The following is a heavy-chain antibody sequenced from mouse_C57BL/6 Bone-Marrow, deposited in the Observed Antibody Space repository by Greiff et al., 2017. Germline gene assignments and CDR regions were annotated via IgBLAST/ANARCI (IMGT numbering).Heavy chain of an antibody. CDR3: ATTGFDY. J-gene: IGHJ2*01. V-gene: IGHV1-69*01. Sequence: QVQLQQPGAELVMPGASVKLSCKASGYTFTSYWMHWVKQRPGQGLEWIGEIDPSDSYTNYNQQFKGKSTLTVDKSTSKAYMHLSSLTSEDSAVYYCATTGFDYWGQGTTLTVSS. CDR2: IDPSDSYT. CDR1: GYTFTSYW.